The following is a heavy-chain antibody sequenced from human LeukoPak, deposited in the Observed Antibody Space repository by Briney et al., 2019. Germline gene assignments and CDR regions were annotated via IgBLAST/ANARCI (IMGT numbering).Heavy chain of an antibody. D-gene: IGHD6-13*01. V-gene: IGHV6-1*01. CDR2: TYYRSKWYN. J-gene: IGHJ6*02. CDR1: GDSVSSNSAA. CDR3: ARGGLIAAVYYYYGMDV. Sequence: SQTLSLTCAISGDSVSSNSAAWNWIRQSPSRGLEWLGRTYYRSKWYNDYAVSVKSRITINPDTSKNQFSLQLNSVTPEDTAVYYCARGGLIAAVYYYYGMDVWGQGTTVTVSS.